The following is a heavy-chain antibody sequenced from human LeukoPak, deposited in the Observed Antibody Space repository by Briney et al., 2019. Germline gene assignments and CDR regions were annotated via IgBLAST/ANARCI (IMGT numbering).Heavy chain of an antibody. CDR3: ARMSFRGEVDVAIYGSTFEY. Sequence: GGSLRLSCAASGFTVSSNYWSWVRQAPGKGLEWVAVISYDGSNKYYADSVKGRFTISRDNSKNTPYLQMNSLRAEDTAVYYWARMSFRGEVDVAIYGSTFEYWGQGTLVTVSS. D-gene: IGHD5-24*01. V-gene: IGHV3-30-3*01. J-gene: IGHJ4*02. CDR2: ISYDGSNK. CDR1: GFTVSSNY.